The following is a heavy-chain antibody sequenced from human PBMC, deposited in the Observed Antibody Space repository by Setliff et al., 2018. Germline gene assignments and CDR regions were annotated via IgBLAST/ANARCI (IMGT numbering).Heavy chain of an antibody. V-gene: IGHV1-18*01. D-gene: IGHD4-17*01. J-gene: IGHJ4*02. CDR1: GYTFTSYG. CDR3: ARDDDYGDYETADY. CDR2: ISAYNGNT. Sequence: ASVKVSCKASGYTFTSYGISWVRRAPGQGLEWMGWISAYNGNTNYAQKLQGRVTMTTDTSTSTAYMELRSLRSDDTAVYYCARDDDYGDYETADYWGQGTLVTVSS.